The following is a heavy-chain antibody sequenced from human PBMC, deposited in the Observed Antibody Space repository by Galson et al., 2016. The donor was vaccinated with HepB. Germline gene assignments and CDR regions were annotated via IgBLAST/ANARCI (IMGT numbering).Heavy chain of an antibody. J-gene: IGHJ3*02. CDR1: GYTFTNYA. CDR3: ARGYDSSGYLGLDVFDI. V-gene: IGHV1-3*01. CDR2: INAGNGNT. Sequence: SVKVSCKASGYTFTNYAMHWVRQAPGQRLEWMGWINAGNGNTKYSQKFQGRVTITRDTSASTTYMELSSLRSEETAVYYCARGYDSSGYLGLDVFDIWGQGTMVTVSS. D-gene: IGHD3-22*01.